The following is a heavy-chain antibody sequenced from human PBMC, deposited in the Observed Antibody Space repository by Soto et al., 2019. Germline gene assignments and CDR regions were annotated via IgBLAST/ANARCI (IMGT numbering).Heavy chain of an antibody. J-gene: IGHJ4*02. V-gene: IGHV3-11*01. Sequence: QVQLVESGGGLVKPGGSLRLSCAASGFSFSDHYMIWIRQAPGKGLEWVSYISRSSSTIYYADSVKGRFTISRDNAKNSLYLQMNSLRAEDTAVYYCARDPQGQWLSDYWGQGTLVTVSS. CDR1: GFSFSDHY. CDR3: ARDPQGQWLSDY. CDR2: ISRSSSTI. D-gene: IGHD6-19*01.